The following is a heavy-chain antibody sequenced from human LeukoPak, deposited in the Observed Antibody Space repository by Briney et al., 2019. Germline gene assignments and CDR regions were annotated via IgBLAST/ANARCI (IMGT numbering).Heavy chain of an antibody. J-gene: IGHJ4*02. V-gene: IGHV4-31*03. CDR3: ARTNSSGWYFDY. CDR2: IYYSGST. CDR1: GVSISSGGYY. Sequence: SETLSLTCTVSGVSISSGGYYWSWIRQHPGKGLEWIGYIYYSGSTYYNPSLKSRVTISVDTSKNQFSLKLSSVTAADTAVYYCARTNSSGWYFDYWGQGTLVTVSS. D-gene: IGHD6-19*01.